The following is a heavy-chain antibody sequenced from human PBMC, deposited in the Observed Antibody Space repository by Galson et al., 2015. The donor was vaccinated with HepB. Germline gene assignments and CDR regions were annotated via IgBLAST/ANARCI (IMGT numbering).Heavy chain of an antibody. CDR2: ISSSSSYI. V-gene: IGHV3-21*01. D-gene: IGHD4-17*01. CDR1: GFTFSSYS. Sequence: SLRLSCAASGFTFSSYSMNWVRQAPGKGLEWVSSISSSSSYIYYADSVKGRFTISRDNAKNSLYLQMNSLRAEDTAVYYCASGAFGTTVTTGPGGDYWGQGTLVTVSS. CDR3: ASGAFGTTVTTGPGGDY. J-gene: IGHJ4*02.